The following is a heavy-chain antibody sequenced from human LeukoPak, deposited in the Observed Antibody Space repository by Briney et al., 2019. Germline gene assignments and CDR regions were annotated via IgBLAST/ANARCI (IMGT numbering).Heavy chain of an antibody. Sequence: SETLSLTCTVSGGSISSYYWSWIRQPPGKGLEWIGYIYYSGSTNYNPSLKSRVTISADTSKNQFSLKLSSVTAADTAVYYCARDKTAAASFDYWGQGTLVTASS. CDR1: GGSISSYY. CDR3: ARDKTAAASFDY. V-gene: IGHV4-59*12. J-gene: IGHJ4*02. CDR2: IYYSGST. D-gene: IGHD2-2*01.